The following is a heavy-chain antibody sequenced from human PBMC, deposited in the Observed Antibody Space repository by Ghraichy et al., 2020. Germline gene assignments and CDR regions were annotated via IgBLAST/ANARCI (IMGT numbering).Heavy chain of an antibody. CDR3: ATSPYYYDSSGYPMTGQKGRWFDP. Sequence: ASVKVSCKVSGYTLTELSMHWVRQAPGKGLEWMGGFDPEDGETIYAQKFQGRVTMTEDTSTDTAYMELSSLRSEDTAVYYCATSPYYYDSSGYPMTGQKGRWFDPWGQGTLVTVSS. CDR2: FDPEDGET. J-gene: IGHJ5*02. CDR1: GYTLTELS. D-gene: IGHD3-22*01. V-gene: IGHV1-24*01.